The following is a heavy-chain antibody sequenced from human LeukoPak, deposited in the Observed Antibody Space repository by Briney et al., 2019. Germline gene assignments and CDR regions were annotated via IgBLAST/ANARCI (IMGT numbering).Heavy chain of an antibody. Sequence: GGSLRLSCAASGFTFSSYAMHWVRQAPGKGLEWVAVISYDGSNKYYADSVKGRFTISRDNSKNTLYLQMNSLRAEDTAVYYCAKGGEKNPVANDYWGQGTLVTVSS. CDR1: GFTFSSYA. J-gene: IGHJ4*02. CDR2: ISYDGSNK. V-gene: IGHV3-30-3*01. CDR3: AKGGEKNPVANDY. D-gene: IGHD5-12*01.